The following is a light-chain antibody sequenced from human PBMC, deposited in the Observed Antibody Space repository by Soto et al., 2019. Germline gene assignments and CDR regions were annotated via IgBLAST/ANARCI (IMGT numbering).Light chain of an antibody. CDR1: QSISRY. J-gene: IGKJ2*01. Sequence: DIQMTQSPSSLSASVGDRVTITCRARQSISRYLNWYHQKPGKAPKVLTYAASSLQSGVPSRFSGSGSGTDFTLTISNVQPEDFATYFCQQTFNTPPTFGQGTNLEFK. CDR3: QQTFNTPPT. V-gene: IGKV1-39*01. CDR2: AAS.